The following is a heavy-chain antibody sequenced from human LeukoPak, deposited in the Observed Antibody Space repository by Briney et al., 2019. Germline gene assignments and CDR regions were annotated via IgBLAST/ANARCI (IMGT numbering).Heavy chain of an antibody. CDR2: ISSSSSTI. J-gene: IGHJ4*02. CDR1: GFTFSSYS. V-gene: IGHV3-48*01. Sequence: GGSLRLSCAASGFTFSSYSMNWVRQAPGKGLEWVSYISSSSSTIYYADSVKGRFTISRDNAKNSLYLQMNSLKAEDTTVYYCERERGGYFDWLSPTYYFDYWGQGTLVTVSS. D-gene: IGHD3-9*01. CDR3: ERERGGYFDWLSPTYYFDY.